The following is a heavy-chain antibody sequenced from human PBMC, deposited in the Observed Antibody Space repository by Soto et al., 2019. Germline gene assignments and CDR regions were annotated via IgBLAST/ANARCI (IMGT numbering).Heavy chain of an antibody. CDR3: AKDLLIGSSGWPGY. J-gene: IGHJ4*02. D-gene: IGHD6-19*01. V-gene: IGHV3-23*01. CDR1: GFTFSSYA. CDR2: ISGSGGST. Sequence: VGSLRLSCAASGFTFSSYAMSWVRQAPGKGLEWVSAISGSGGSTYYADSVKGRFTISRDNSKNTLYLQMNSLRAEDTAVYYCAKDLLIGSSGWPGYWGQGTQVTVSS.